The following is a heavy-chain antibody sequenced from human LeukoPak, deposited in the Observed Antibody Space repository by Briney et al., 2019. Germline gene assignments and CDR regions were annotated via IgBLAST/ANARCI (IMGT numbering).Heavy chain of an antibody. Sequence: PSETLSLTCAVSGASISSSNWWSWVRQPPGKGLEWIGEIHHSGSTNYNPSLKSRVTISVDTSKNQFSLRLSSVTAADTAVYYCARGRGEGRGISMVRGVRAPSYNWFDPWGHGTLVTVSS. J-gene: IGHJ5*02. V-gene: IGHV4-4*02. CDR3: ARGRGEGRGISMVRGVRAPSYNWFDP. CDR1: GASISSSNW. D-gene: IGHD3-10*01. CDR2: IHHSGST.